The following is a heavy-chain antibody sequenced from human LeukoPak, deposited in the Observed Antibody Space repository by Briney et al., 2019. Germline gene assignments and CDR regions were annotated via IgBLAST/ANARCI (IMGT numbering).Heavy chain of an antibody. Sequence: GGSLRLSCAGSGFSFRTYWMTWVRQPPGKGLEWVANINQEGSVKNYVDSLKGRVTISRDNARGSLYLQINSLRVDDTAMYYCTRDTSPPCADSCNLDAFDMWGQGTMVTVSS. V-gene: IGHV3-7*03. CDR1: GFSFRTYW. CDR2: INQEGSVK. J-gene: IGHJ3*02. CDR3: TRDTSPPCADSCNLDAFDM. D-gene: IGHD2-2*01.